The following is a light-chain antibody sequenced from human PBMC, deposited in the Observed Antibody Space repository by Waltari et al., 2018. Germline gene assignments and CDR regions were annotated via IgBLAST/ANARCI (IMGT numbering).Light chain of an antibody. CDR3: QQTFSTQTT. CDR2: AAS. V-gene: IGKV1-39*01. J-gene: IGKJ5*01. Sequence: DIQMTQSPSSLPASVGDRVTLTCRASQTISSYLNWYQQKPGKAPKFLIYAASSLRSGVPSSFSGSRSGTEFTLTISSLQPEDFATYYCQQTFSTQTTFGQGTRLELK. CDR1: QTISSY.